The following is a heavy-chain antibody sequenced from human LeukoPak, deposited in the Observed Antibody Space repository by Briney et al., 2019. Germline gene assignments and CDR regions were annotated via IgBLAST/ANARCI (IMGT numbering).Heavy chain of an antibody. V-gene: IGHV3-30*18. J-gene: IGHJ4*02. CDR3: AKGRAVVASSPEFDY. Sequence: GGSLRLSCAASGFTFSTYGIHWVRQAPGKGLDWVAVISHDGSNKYYADSVKGRFDISRDNSKDTAYLQVNSLRVEDTGVYYCAKGRAVVASSPEFDYWGQGTLVTVSS. D-gene: IGHD3-10*01. CDR1: GFTFSTYG. CDR2: ISHDGSNK.